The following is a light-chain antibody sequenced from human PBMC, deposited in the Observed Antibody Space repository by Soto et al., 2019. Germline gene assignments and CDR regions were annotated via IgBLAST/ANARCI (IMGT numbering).Light chain of an antibody. CDR3: SSYAGSNNVV. CDR2: DVS. Sequence: QSALTQPPSASGSPGQSVTISCTGTSSDVGGYNYVSWYQQHPGKAPKLMIYDVSKRPSGVPDRFSGSKSGNTASLTVSGLQAEDEAAYYCSSYAGSNNVVFGGGTKLTVL. CDR1: SSDVGGYNY. J-gene: IGLJ2*01. V-gene: IGLV2-8*01.